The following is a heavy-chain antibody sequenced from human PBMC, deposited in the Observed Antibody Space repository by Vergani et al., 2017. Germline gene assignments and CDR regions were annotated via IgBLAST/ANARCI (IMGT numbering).Heavy chain of an antibody. J-gene: IGHJ4*02. CDR3: AKQGGYDFWSGQYYFDF. CDR2: INRGSTT. V-gene: IGHV3-23*01. CDR1: GFIFSTYA. Sequence: EVHLLESGGGLVQSGGSLRLSCTASGFIFSTYAMSWVRQAPGKGLEWVSAINRGSTTYYADSVKGRFTISRDNSKNTVFLQMNSLRAADTAVYYCAKQGGYDFWSGQYYFDFWGQGTLVTVSS. D-gene: IGHD3-3*01.